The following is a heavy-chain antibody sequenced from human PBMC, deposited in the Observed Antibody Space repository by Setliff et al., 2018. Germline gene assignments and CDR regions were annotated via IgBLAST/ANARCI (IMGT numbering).Heavy chain of an antibody. D-gene: IGHD6-19*01. V-gene: IGHV3-73*01. CDR3: LLPCTSGWHNWADP. J-gene: IGHJ5*02. CDR2: IRSKADKYAT. CDR1: GFTLSGAE. Sequence: GGSLRLSCAASGFTLSGAEIHWVRQASGKGLEWVGRIRSKADKYATDYGASAKGRFIISRDDSKKTAYLQMSSLRAEDTAMYYCLLPCTSGWHNWADPWGQGTLVTVSS.